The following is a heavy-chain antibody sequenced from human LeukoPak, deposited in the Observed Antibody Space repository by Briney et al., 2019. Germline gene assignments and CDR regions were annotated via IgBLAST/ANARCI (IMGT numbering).Heavy chain of an antibody. D-gene: IGHD3-22*01. Sequence: ASVKVSCXASGYTFTSYGISWVRQAPGQGLEWMGWISAYNGNTNYAQKLQSRVTMTTDTSTSTAYMELRSLRSDDTAVYYCARPYYYASSGYYRTEYYFDYWGQGTLVTVSS. V-gene: IGHV1-18*01. J-gene: IGHJ4*02. CDR1: GYTFTSYG. CDR3: ARPYYYASSGYYRTEYYFDY. CDR2: ISAYNGNT.